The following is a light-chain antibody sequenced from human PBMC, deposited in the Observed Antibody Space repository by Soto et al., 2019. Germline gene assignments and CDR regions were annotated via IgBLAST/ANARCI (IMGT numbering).Light chain of an antibody. CDR1: SSDVGGYNY. V-gene: IGLV2-14*03. CDR2: DVS. J-gene: IGLJ1*01. CDR3: SSYTTSNTRQIV. Sequence: SALTQPASVSGSPGQSIIISCTGTSSDVGGYNYVSWYQHHPGKAPKLLIYDVSNRPSGISNRFSGSKSDNTASLTISGLQPEDEADYYCSSYTTSNTRQIVFGTGTKVTVL.